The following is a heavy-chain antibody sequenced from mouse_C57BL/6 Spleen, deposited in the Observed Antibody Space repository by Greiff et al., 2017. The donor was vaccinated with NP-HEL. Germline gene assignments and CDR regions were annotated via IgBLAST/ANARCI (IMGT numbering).Heavy chain of an antibody. Sequence: EVQLVESGGGLVKPGGSLKLSCAASGFTFSSYAMSWVRQTPEKRLEWVATISDGGSYTYYPDNVKGRFTISRDNAKNNLYLQMSHLKSEDTAMYYCANFYDYDDWFAYWGQVTLVTVSA. CDR3: ANFYDYDDWFAY. V-gene: IGHV5-4*01. D-gene: IGHD2-4*01. CDR1: GFTFSSYA. J-gene: IGHJ3*01. CDR2: ISDGGSYT.